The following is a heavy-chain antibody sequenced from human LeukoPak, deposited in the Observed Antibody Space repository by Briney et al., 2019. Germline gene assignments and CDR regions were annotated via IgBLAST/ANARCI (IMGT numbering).Heavy chain of an antibody. Sequence: PGGSLRLSCAASGFTFSSYAMNWVRQAPGKGLEWVSAISGSGSITYYADSVKGRFTISRDNSKNTLYLQMNRLRAEDTAVYYCAKGSSYYGSGSHFDYWGQGTLVTVSS. J-gene: IGHJ4*02. CDR2: ISGSGSIT. D-gene: IGHD3-10*01. CDR3: AKGSSYYGSGSHFDY. V-gene: IGHV3-23*01. CDR1: GFTFSSYA.